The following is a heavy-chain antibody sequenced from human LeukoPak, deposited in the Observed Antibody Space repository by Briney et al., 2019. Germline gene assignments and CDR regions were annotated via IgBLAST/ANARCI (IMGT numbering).Heavy chain of an antibody. CDR2: ISGSGGST. Sequence: QPGGSLRLSCAASGFTVSSNYMSWVRQAPGKGLEWVSAISGSGGSTYYADSVKGRFTISRDNSKNTLYLQMNSLRAEDTAVYYCAKDSRDCSSTSCYGYWGQGTLVTVSS. V-gene: IGHV3-23*01. CDR3: AKDSRDCSSTSCYGY. J-gene: IGHJ4*02. D-gene: IGHD2-2*01. CDR1: GFTVSSNY.